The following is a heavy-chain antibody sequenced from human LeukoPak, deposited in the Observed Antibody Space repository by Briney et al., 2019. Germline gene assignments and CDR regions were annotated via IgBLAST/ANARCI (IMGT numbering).Heavy chain of an antibody. CDR2: IKQDGCEK. V-gene: IGHV3-7*01. CDR1: GFTFSGYW. Sequence: GGSLRLSCAASGFTFSGYWMSWVRQAPGKGLEWVANIKQDGCEKYYVDSVKGRFTISRDNAKNSLYLQMNSLRAEDTAVYYCARDRGIVGQFDPWGQGTLVTVSS. J-gene: IGHJ5*02. D-gene: IGHD1-26*01. CDR3: ARDRGIVGQFDP.